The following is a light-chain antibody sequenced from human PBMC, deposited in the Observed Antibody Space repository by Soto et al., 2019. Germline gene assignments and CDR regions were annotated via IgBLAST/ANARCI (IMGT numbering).Light chain of an antibody. J-gene: IGKJ2*01. CDR1: QGVGTN. CDR2: AAS. Sequence: IVMTQSPGTLSVSPGERATLSCRASQGVGTNLAWYQQRPGQAPRLLIYAASTRATGIPARFSGRGSGTEFTLTISSLQSADFALYFCQQYNNWPLYSFGQGTKLEIK. CDR3: QQYNNWPLYS. V-gene: IGKV3-15*01.